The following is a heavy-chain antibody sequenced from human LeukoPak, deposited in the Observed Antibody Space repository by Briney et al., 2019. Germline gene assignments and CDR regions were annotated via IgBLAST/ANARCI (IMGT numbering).Heavy chain of an antibody. V-gene: IGHV3-7*01. Sequence: PGGSLRLSCAASGFSFSSYWMSWVRQAPGKGPEWVANIKQDGSEKFYGDSLKGRFTISRDNAKNSLYLQMNSLRAEDTAVYYCAKVMRGIAVAGTSDYWGQGTLVTVSS. J-gene: IGHJ4*02. CDR1: GFSFSSYW. CDR2: IKQDGSEK. D-gene: IGHD6-19*01. CDR3: AKVMRGIAVAGTSDY.